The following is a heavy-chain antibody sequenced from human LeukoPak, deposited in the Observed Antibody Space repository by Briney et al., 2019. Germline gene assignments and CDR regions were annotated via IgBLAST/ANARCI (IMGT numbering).Heavy chain of an antibody. Sequence: ASVRVSCKASGYTFTSYDINRVRQATGQGLEWMGWMNPNSGDTGYAQKFQGRVTITRNTSISTAYMELSSLRSEDTAVYYCARGRRPRVTMIVVVTHYYYYMDVWGKGTTVTVSS. CDR1: GYTFTSYD. CDR2: MNPNSGDT. D-gene: IGHD3-22*01. V-gene: IGHV1-8*03. CDR3: ARGRRPRVTMIVVVTHYYYYMDV. J-gene: IGHJ6*03.